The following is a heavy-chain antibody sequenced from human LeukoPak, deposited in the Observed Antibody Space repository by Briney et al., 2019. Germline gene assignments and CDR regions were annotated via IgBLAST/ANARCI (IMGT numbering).Heavy chain of an antibody. Sequence: SETLSLTCSVSGGSISSSSSYRGWIRQPPGKGLEWIGSIYTSGSTNYNPSLKSRVTISVDTSKNQFSLKLSSVTAADTAVYYCARGLRGWFDPWGQGTLVTVSS. CDR1: GGSISSSSSY. CDR2: IYTSGST. CDR3: ARGLRGWFDP. J-gene: IGHJ5*02. V-gene: IGHV4-39*07.